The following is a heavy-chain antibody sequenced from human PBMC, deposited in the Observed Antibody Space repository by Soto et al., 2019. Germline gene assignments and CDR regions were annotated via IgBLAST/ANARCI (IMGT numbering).Heavy chain of an antibody. CDR3: TPLAIIAAAGTGGPAQFDP. CDR2: INPNSGGT. D-gene: IGHD6-13*01. V-gene: IGHV1-2*02. J-gene: IGHJ5*02. CDR1: GYTFTGYY. Sequence: ASVKVSCKASGYTFTGYYMHWVLQAPGQGLEWMGWINPNSGGTNYAQKFQGRVTMTRDTSISTAYMELSRLRSDDTAVYYCTPLAIIAAAGTGGPAQFDPWGQGTLVTVSS.